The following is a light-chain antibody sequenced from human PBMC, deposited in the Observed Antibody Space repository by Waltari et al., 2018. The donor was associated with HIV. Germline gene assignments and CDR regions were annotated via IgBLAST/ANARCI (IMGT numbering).Light chain of an antibody. CDR3: QVWVDSRDVAVI. Sequence: SYALTQPPSVSVAPGKTARITCWGDNIGGKLVHCYQQKPGQAPVVVICDASDRPSGIPERFAGSNSGNTATLTISRVEGGDEADYYCQVWVDSRDVAVIFGGGTKLTVL. V-gene: IGLV3-21*04. CDR1: NIGGKL. J-gene: IGLJ2*01. CDR2: DAS.